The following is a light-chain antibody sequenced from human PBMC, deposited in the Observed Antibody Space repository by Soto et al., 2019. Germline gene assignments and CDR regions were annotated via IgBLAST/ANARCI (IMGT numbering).Light chain of an antibody. V-gene: IGKV1-5*01. CDR1: QSVQTW. CDR3: QQYSSYSPT. CDR2: DAS. Sequence: IQLTESPSTLSASVGDRVRITCRASQSVQTWLAWFQQKPGKAPNLLIFDASNLESGVPSRFSGSGSGTEFTLTISSLQPDDFATYYCQQYSSYSPTFGQGTKVDIK. J-gene: IGKJ1*01.